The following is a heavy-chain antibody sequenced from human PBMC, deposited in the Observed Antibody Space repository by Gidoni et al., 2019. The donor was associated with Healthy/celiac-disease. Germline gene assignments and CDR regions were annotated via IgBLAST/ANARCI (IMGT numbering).Heavy chain of an antibody. CDR2: INHSGST. J-gene: IGHJ4*02. V-gene: IGHV4-34*01. D-gene: IGHD3-10*01. Sequence: QVQLQQWGAGLLKPSETLSLTCAVYGGSFRGYYWSWLRRPPGKGLVWIGEINHSGSTNYNPSLKSRVTISVDTSKNQFSLKLSSVTAADTAVYYCARGSPSRYYYGSGSYYGMVYWGQGTLVTVSS. CDR1: GGSFRGYY. CDR3: ARGSPSRYYYGSGSYYGMVY.